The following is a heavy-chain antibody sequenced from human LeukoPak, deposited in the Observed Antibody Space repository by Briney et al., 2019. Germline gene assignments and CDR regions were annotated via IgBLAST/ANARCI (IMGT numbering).Heavy chain of an antibody. J-gene: IGHJ4*02. CDR2: IDPDGTTV. Sequence: GGSLRLSCEGSGFTFRSHWLNWVRQPPGKGPVWVAHIDPDGTTVNYTDSVKGRFTVSRDNARNTLHLFMHSLRAEDTAVYFCARHRPREYSGYDPFDYWGRGTLVTVSS. CDR1: GFTFRSHW. CDR3: ARHRPREYSGYDPFDY. D-gene: IGHD5-12*01. V-gene: IGHV3-74*01.